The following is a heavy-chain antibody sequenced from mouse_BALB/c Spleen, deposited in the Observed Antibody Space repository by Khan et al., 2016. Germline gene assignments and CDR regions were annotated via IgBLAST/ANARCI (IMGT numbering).Heavy chain of an antibody. CDR3: STYDGYFFDY. V-gene: IGHV3-8*02. CDR1: GDSITSGY. D-gene: IGHD2-3*01. CDR2: ISYSGTT. J-gene: IGHJ2*01. Sequence: VQLKESGPSLVKPSQTLSLTCSVTGDSITSGYWNWIRKFPGNKFEYMGYISYSGTTYYNPSLKSRISITRDTSKNQFYLQLNYVTAEDTAAYYCSTYDGYFFDYWGQGTTLTVSS.